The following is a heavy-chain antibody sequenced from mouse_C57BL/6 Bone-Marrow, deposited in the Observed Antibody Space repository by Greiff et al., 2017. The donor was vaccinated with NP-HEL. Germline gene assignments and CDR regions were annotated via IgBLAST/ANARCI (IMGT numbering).Heavy chain of an antibody. CDR1: GYTFTSYW. CDR3: ERGRRRVLYAMDY. V-gene: IGHV1-62-3*01. CDR2: IDPNSGGT. D-gene: IGHD2-12*01. Sequence: QVQLQQSGAELVKPGASVKLSCKASGYTFTSYWMHWVKQRPGRGLEWIGRIDPNSGGTKYNEKFKSKATLTVDKPSSTAYMQLSSLTSEDSAVDYCERGRRRVLYAMDYWGQGTSVTVSS. J-gene: IGHJ4*01.